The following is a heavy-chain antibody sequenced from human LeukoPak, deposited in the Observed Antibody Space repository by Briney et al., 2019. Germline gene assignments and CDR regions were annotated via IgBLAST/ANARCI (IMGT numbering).Heavy chain of an antibody. Sequence: GGSLRLSCAASGFTFSSYEMNWVRQAPGKGLEWISYISASGTITHYADSVEGRFTISRDNAKNSLYLQMNSLRAEDTAVYYCAREWELFAFDIWGQGTMVTVSS. V-gene: IGHV3-48*03. CDR3: AREWELFAFDI. J-gene: IGHJ3*02. D-gene: IGHD1-26*01. CDR1: GFTFSSYE. CDR2: ISASGTIT.